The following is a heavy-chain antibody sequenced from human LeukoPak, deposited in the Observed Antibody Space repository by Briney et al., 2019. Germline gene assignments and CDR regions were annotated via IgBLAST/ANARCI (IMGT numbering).Heavy chain of an antibody. D-gene: IGHD6-13*01. CDR3: ARDPGYSNSWYFDY. V-gene: IGHV1-18*01. J-gene: IGHJ4*02. CDR2: ISAYNEKT. Sequence: GASVTVSCTASGYNFNNYAMSWVRQAPGHGLEWMGWISAYNEKTNYAEKFQGRVTMTTDTSTSTAYMELKSLRSDDTAVYYCARDPGYSNSWYFDYWGQGTLVTVSS. CDR1: GYNFNNYA.